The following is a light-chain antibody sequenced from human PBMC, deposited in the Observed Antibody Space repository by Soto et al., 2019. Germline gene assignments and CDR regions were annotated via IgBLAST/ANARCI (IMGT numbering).Light chain of an antibody. Sequence: QSALTQPPSASGSPGQSVTISCTGTSSDVGGYDFVAWHQQHPGKAPRLMIYDVSKRPSGVPDRFSGSKSGYTASLTVSGLQAEDEADYYCSSFVGGNIYGFGTGTKLTVL. CDR3: SSFVGGNIYG. CDR2: DVS. J-gene: IGLJ1*01. CDR1: SSDVGGYDF. V-gene: IGLV2-8*01.